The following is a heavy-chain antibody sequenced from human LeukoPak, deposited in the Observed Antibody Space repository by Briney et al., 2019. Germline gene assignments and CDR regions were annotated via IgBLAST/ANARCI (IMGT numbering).Heavy chain of an antibody. V-gene: IGHV4-59*08. CDR2: IYYSGST. CDR3: ARTWYYGSGSYYNLYYYYGMDV. Sequence: SETLSLTCTVSGGSISSYYWSWIRQPPGKGLEWIEYIYYSGSTNYNPSLKSRVTISVDTSKNQFSLKLSSVTAADTAGYYCARTWYYGSGSYYNLYYYYGMDVWGQGTTVTVSS. D-gene: IGHD3-10*01. J-gene: IGHJ6*02. CDR1: GGSISSYY.